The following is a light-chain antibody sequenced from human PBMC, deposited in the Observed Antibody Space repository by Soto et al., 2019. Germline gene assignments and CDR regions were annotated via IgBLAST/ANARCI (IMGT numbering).Light chain of an antibody. Sequence: IQLTQSPSSLSASVGDRVTISCRASKGIANFLAWYQQKPGKAPKLLIYAASTLQSGVPSRFICSGSGTDFTLTIISLQPEDFATYYCQQLNSFPIPFGPGTKVDIK. J-gene: IGKJ3*01. CDR2: AAS. CDR1: KGIANF. CDR3: QQLNSFPIP. V-gene: IGKV1-9*01.